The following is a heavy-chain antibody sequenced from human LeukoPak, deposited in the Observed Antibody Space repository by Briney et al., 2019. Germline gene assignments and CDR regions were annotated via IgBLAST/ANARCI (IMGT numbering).Heavy chain of an antibody. J-gene: IGHJ6*03. CDR2: INPNSGGT. CDR1: GYTFTGYY. D-gene: IGHD3-10*01. Sequence: ASVKVSCKASGYTFTGYYMHWVRQAPGQGLEWMGWINPNSGGTNYAQKFQGRVTMTRDTSISTAYMELSRLRSEDTAVYYCATPQGFGELPPGKNYYMDVWGKGTTVTISS. CDR3: ATPQGFGELPPGKNYYMDV. V-gene: IGHV1-2*02.